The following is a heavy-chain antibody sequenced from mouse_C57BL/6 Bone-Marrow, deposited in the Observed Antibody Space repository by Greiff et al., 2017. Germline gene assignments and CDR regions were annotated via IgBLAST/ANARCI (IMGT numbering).Heavy chain of an antibody. J-gene: IGHJ2*01. D-gene: IGHD1-2*01. V-gene: IGHV1-59*01. CDR1: GYTFTSYW. CDR3: AKRRLLYFDY. Sequence: VQLKQPGAELVRPGASVKLSCKASGYTFTSYWMNWVKQRPGQSLEWIGVIVPYYSYTNYNQKFKGKATLTVDPSSSTAYMQLSSLTSEDSAFYYCAKRRLLYFDYWGQGTTLTVSS. CDR2: IVPYYSYT.